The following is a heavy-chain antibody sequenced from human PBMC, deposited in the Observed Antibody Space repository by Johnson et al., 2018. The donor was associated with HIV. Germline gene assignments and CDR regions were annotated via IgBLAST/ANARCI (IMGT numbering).Heavy chain of an antibody. V-gene: IGHV3-11*04. CDR3: ATLIRGTYYYGSGSHVAFDI. D-gene: IGHD3-10*01. CDR2: ISSSGSTI. Sequence: QVQLVESGGGLVQPGGSLRLSCAASGFTFSDYYMSWIRQAPGKGLEWVSYISSSGSTIYYADSVKGRFTISRDNAKNSLYLQMNSLRAEDTAVYYCATLIRGTYYYGSGSHVAFDIWGQGTMVTVSS. J-gene: IGHJ3*02. CDR1: GFTFSDYY.